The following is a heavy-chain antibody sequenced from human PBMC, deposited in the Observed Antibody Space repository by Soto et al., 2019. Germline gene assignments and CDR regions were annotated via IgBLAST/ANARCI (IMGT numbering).Heavy chain of an antibody. J-gene: IGHJ4*02. CDR2: ISSTTNYI. D-gene: IGHD5-18*01. V-gene: IGHV3-21*04. CDR1: GFTFTRYS. Sequence: PGGSLRLSCAASGFTFTRYSMNWVRQAPGKGLEWVSSISSTTNYIYYGDSMKGRSTISRDNSKNTMYLQMNSLRAEDTAVYYCAKDSDVDTAMVTAFDYWGQGALVTVSS. CDR3: AKDSDVDTAMVTAFDY.